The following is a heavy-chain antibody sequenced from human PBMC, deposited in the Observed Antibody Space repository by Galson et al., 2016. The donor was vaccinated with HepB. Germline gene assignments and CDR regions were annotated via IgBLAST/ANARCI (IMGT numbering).Heavy chain of an antibody. CDR3: AKYGDEVGWNFHH. CDR1: GFTFSRFW. D-gene: IGHD4-17*01. CDR2: IKEDGSKT. V-gene: IGHV3-7*03. J-gene: IGHJ1*01. Sequence: SLRLSCAASGFTFSRFWMNWVRQAPGKGLEWVASIKEDGSKTFYVDSVKGRFTMSRDNVEESVSLQMNSLRAEDTAVYYCAKYGDEVGWNFHHWGHGTLVTVSS.